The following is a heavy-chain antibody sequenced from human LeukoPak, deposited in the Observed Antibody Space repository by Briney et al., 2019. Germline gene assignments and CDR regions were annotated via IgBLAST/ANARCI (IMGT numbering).Heavy chain of an antibody. V-gene: IGHV1-8*01. Sequence: ASVKVSCKASGFAFTSYDINWVRQASGRGLEWMGWMNPNNGKTGYAQKFQGRVTMTRDTSISTAYMDLRDLRSEDTAVYYCASVYKYGMDVWGQGTTVIVSS. CDR1: GFAFTSYD. CDR3: ASVYKYGMDV. CDR2: MNPNNGKT. J-gene: IGHJ6*02.